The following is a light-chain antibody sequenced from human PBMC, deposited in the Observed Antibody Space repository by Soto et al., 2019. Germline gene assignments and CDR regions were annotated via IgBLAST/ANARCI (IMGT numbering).Light chain of an antibody. J-gene: IGKJ2*01. CDR2: GVS. CDR1: QSLRNSY. Sequence: EIVLTQSPGTLSLPPGERATLSCRASQSLRNSYLAWYRQRPGQAPRLLIYGVSARATGIPDRFSGSGSGTDFTLAINRLEPEDFAVYYCQQYDRSPFTFGQGSKLEIK. V-gene: IGKV3-20*01. CDR3: QQYDRSPFT.